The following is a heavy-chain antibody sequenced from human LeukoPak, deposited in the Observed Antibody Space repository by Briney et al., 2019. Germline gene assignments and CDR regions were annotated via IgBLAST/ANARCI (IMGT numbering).Heavy chain of an antibody. J-gene: IGHJ4*02. CDR2: ISGSGDST. CDR1: GFTFSTYA. V-gene: IGHV3-23*01. CDR3: ARKRGYSYGPLDY. D-gene: IGHD5-18*01. Sequence: GGSLRLSCAASGFTFSTYAMSWVRQAPGKGLEWVSIISGSGDSTYYADSVKGRFTISRDNAKNSLYLQMNSLRAEDTAVYYCARKRGYSYGPLDYWGQGTLVTVSS.